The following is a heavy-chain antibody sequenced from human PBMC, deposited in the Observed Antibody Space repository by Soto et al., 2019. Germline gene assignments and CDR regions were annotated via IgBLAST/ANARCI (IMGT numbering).Heavy chain of an antibody. V-gene: IGHV1-69*13. J-gene: IGHJ6*02. CDR2: TIPILGTA. CDR1: AGTFSSFA. CDR3: ARGNALDI. Sequence: GALMTVSCKSCAGTFSSFAINWGRQAHGQGPEWMGGTIPILGTANYAQKFKGRVTIIADETTNTASLELTSLRSEDTAVYYCARGNALDIWGQGTTVTVSS.